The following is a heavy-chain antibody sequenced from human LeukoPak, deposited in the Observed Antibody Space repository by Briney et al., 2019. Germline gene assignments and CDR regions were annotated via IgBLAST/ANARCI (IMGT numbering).Heavy chain of an antibody. CDR3: ARDYGSASFDP. D-gene: IGHD3-10*01. CDR2: IYYSGST. Sequence: SETLSLTCTVFGGSISSYYWSWIRQPTGKGLEWIGYIYYSGSTNYNPSLKSRVTISVDTSKNQFSLKLSSVTAADTAVYYCARDYGSASFDPWGQGTLVTVSS. V-gene: IGHV4-59*01. CDR1: GGSISSYY. J-gene: IGHJ5*02.